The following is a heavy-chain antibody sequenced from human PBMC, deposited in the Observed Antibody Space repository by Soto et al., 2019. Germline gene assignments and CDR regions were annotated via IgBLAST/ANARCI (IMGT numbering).Heavy chain of an antibody. J-gene: IGHJ5*01. CDR3: ARQDFKWWFDS. CDR1: GFTVSGNH. Sequence: GGSLRLSCAASGFTVSGNHMNWIRQAPGKGLEWVSVIYNSGYIYYADSVKGRFTISRDNSKSTLYLQMNSLRAEDTAVYYCARQDFKWWFDSWGQGTLVTVSS. CDR2: IYNSGYI. D-gene: IGHD2-8*01. V-gene: IGHV3-66*04.